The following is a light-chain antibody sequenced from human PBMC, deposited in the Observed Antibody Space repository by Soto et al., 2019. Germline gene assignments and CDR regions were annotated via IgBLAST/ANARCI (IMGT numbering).Light chain of an antibody. CDR2: GAS. CDR3: QQYNNCPPIT. Sequence: EIVMTQSPATLSVSPGERATLSCRASQSVSSNLAWYQQKPGQAPRLLIYGASTRATGISARFSGSGSGTEFTLTISSLQSEDFAVYYCQQYNNCPPITFGQGTRLEIK. CDR1: QSVSSN. J-gene: IGKJ5*01. V-gene: IGKV3-15*01.